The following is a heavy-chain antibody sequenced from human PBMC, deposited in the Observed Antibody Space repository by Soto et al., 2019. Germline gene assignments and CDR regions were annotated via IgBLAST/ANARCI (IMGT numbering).Heavy chain of an antibody. CDR1: GFTFSSYS. V-gene: IGHV3-48*01. D-gene: IGHD3-9*01. CDR3: ARGGILTAYTLPFFDY. Sequence: PGGSLRLSCAASGFTFSSYSMNWVRQAPGKGLEWVSYISSSSSTIYYADSVKGRFTISRDNAKNSLYLQMNSLRAEDTAVYFCARGGILTAYTLPFFDYWGQGTLVTVSS. CDR2: ISSSSSTI. J-gene: IGHJ4*02.